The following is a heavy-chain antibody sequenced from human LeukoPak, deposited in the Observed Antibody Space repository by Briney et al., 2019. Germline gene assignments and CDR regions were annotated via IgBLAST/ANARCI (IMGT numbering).Heavy chain of an antibody. V-gene: IGHV4-59*11. Sequence: SETLSLTCTVSGGSISSHYWSWIRQPPGKGLEWIGHIYYSGSTNYNPSLKGRVSISVDTSKNQFSLKLNSVTTADTAVYFCARGGGYRSFDYWGQGTLATVFS. CDR2: IYYSGST. J-gene: IGHJ4*02. CDR3: ARGGGYRSFDY. CDR1: GGSISSHY. D-gene: IGHD1-26*01.